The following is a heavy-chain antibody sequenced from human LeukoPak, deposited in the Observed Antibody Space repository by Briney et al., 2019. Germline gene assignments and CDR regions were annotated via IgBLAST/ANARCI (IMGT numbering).Heavy chain of an antibody. D-gene: IGHD3-10*01. CDR2: ISWNSGSR. J-gene: IGHJ6*02. CDR1: GFTFDDYP. Sequence: GGSLRLSWAASGFTFDDYPMHWVRQAPGKGLEWVSGISWNSGSRGYADSVKGRFTISRDNAKNSLYLQMNSLRAEDTALYYCAKGYGSGSYSRNYYYYYGMDAWGQGTTVAVSS. V-gene: IGHV3-9*01. CDR3: AKGYGSGSYSRNYYYYYGMDA.